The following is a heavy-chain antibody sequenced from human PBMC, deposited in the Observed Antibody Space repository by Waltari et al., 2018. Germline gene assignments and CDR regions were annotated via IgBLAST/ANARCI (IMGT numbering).Heavy chain of an antibody. J-gene: IGHJ6*02. V-gene: IGHV4-39*02. Sequence: QLQLQESGPGLVKPSETLSLTCPVSGGSISSSSYYWGWIRQPPGKGLEWSGSIYYSGSTDYNPSLKSRVTISLDTSKNQFSLKLSSVTAADTAVYYCAREFYCSGGSCYSAYYYGMDVWGQGTTVTVSS. CDR2: IYYSGST. D-gene: IGHD2-15*01. CDR1: GGSISSSSYY. CDR3: AREFYCSGGSCYSAYYYGMDV.